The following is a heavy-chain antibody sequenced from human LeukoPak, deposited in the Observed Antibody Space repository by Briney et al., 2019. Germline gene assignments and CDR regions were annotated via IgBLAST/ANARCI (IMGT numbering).Heavy chain of an antibody. Sequence: GGSLRLSCAASGFTFSSYEMNWVRQAPGKGLEWVSYISSSGSTIYYADSVKGRFTISRDNAKNSLYLQMNSLRADDTAVYYCARVFSYYYDSSDPSMVWGQGTMVTVSS. CDR1: GFTFSSYE. CDR3: ARVFSYYYDSSDPSMV. V-gene: IGHV3-48*03. J-gene: IGHJ3*01. CDR2: ISSSGSTI. D-gene: IGHD3-22*01.